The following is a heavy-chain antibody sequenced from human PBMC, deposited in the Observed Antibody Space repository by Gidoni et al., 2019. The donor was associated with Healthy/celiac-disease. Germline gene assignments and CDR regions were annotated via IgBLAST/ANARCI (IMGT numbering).Heavy chain of an antibody. Sequence: QVQLVESGGGVVQPGRSLRLSCAASGFTFSSYGMHWVRQAPGKGLEWVAVIWYDGSNKYYADSVKGRFTISRDNSKNTLYLQMNSLRAEDTAVYYCARDSVDIVVVPAAIRYYYYGMDVWGQGTTVTVSS. CDR3: ARDSVDIVVVPAAIRYYYYGMDV. D-gene: IGHD2-2*02. V-gene: IGHV3-33*01. CDR1: GFTFSSYG. J-gene: IGHJ6*02. CDR2: IWYDGSNK.